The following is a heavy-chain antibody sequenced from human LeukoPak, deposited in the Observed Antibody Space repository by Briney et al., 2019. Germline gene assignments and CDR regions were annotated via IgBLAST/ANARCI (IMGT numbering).Heavy chain of an antibody. CDR3: ARVGRDGSGSYFWFDP. J-gene: IGHJ5*02. Sequence: PSETLSLTCTVSGGSISSYYWSWIRQPPGKGQEWIGYIYYSGSTNYNPSLKSRVTISVDTSKNQFSLKLSSVTAADTAVYYCARVGRDGSGSYFWFDPWGQGTLVTVSS. D-gene: IGHD1-26*01. CDR1: GGSISSYY. CDR2: IYYSGST. V-gene: IGHV4-59*01.